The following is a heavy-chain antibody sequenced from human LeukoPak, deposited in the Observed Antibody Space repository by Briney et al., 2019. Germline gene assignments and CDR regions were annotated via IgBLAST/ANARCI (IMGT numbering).Heavy chain of an antibody. V-gene: IGHV1-2*02. CDR3: ARAFSSSWYGPGDC. D-gene: IGHD6-13*01. CDR1: GYTFTGYY. CDR2: INPNSGGT. Sequence: ASVKVSCKASGYTFTGYYIHWVRQAPGQGLEWTGWINPNSGGTNYAQNFQGRATMTRDTSISTAYMELSRLRSDDTAVYYCARAFSSSWYGPGDCWGQGTLVTVSS. J-gene: IGHJ4*02.